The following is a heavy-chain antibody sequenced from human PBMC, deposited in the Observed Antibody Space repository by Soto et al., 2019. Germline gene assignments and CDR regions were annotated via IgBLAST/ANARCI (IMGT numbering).Heavy chain of an antibody. CDR1: GGSIRSSNW. J-gene: IGHJ6*02. CDR2: IYHSGST. CDR3: ARIPKRYGSGSYYRVYGMDV. Sequence: SETLSLTCAVSGGSIRSSNWWIWVRQPPGKGLEWIGEIYHSGSTNYNPSLKSRVTISVDKSKNQFSLKLSSVTAADTAVYYCARIPKRYGSGSYYRVYGMDVWGQGTTVTVSS. V-gene: IGHV4-4*02. D-gene: IGHD3-10*01.